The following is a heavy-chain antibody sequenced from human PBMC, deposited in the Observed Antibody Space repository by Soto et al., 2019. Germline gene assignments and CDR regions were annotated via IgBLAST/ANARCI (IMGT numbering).Heavy chain of an antibody. V-gene: IGHV3-23*01. Sequence: GSLRLSCAASGFTFSSYAMSWVRQAPGKGLEWVSAISGSGGSTYYADSVKGRFTISRDNSKNTLYLQMNSLRAEDTAVYYCAKFPDYDILTGYLVVWGQGTLVTVSS. J-gene: IGHJ4*02. D-gene: IGHD3-9*01. CDR1: GFTFSSYA. CDR2: ISGSGGST. CDR3: AKFPDYDILTGYLVV.